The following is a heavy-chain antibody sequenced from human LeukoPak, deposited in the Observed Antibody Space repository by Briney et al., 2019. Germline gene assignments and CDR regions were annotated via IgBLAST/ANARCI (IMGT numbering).Heavy chain of an antibody. CDR1: GGSVSKYY. J-gene: IGHJ4*02. V-gene: IGHV4-59*02. Sequence: SETLSLTCTVSGGSVSKYYWSWIRQSPGKGLEWMGYIYYTETSYNPSLKSRVTISADTSKNQLSLKLSSVTAADTAVYYCATRKLGNDYWGPGTLVTVSS. D-gene: IGHD7-27*01. CDR3: ATRKLGNDY. CDR2: IYYTET.